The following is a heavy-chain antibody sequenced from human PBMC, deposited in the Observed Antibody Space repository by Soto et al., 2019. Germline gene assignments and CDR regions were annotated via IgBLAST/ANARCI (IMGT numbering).Heavy chain of an antibody. Sequence: QVQLVQSGAEVKKPGASVKVSCKASGYTFTSYDITWVRQATGQGLEWMGWMNPNSGNTGYAQKFRGRVTMTRDTSISIAYMALSSLISDDTAVYYCARLQCVTTKCYFLGLGPFADWGQGTLITVSS. D-gene: IGHD2-2*01. CDR1: GYTFTSYD. V-gene: IGHV1-8*01. J-gene: IGHJ4*02. CDR2: MNPNSGNT. CDR3: ARLQCVTTKCYFLGLGPFAD.